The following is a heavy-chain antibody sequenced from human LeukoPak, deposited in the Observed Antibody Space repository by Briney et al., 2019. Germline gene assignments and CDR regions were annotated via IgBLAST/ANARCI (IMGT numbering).Heavy chain of an antibody. CDR3: ARDVTYYDFWSGYYHFDY. CDR2: ISAYNGNT. Sequence: GASVKVSCKASGYTFTSYGISWVRQAPGQGLEWMGWISAYNGNTNYAQKLQGRVTMTTDTSTSTAYMELRSLRSDDTAVYYRARDVTYYDFWSGYYHFDYWGQGTLVTVSS. D-gene: IGHD3-3*01. J-gene: IGHJ4*02. CDR1: GYTFTSYG. V-gene: IGHV1-18*01.